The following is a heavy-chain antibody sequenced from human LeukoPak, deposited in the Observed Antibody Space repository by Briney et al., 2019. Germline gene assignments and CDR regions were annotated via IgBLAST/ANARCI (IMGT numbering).Heavy chain of an antibody. CDR1: GYTFTSYD. J-gene: IGHJ4*02. CDR2: MRPDTGFT. V-gene: IGHV1-8*02. D-gene: IGHD2-15*01. CDR3: ARGGSRSGGSLRTFDS. Sequence: ASVKVSCKASGYTFTSYDINWVRQVSGHGLEWMGWMRPDTGFTGYAQKFRGRVTMTRDTSTNTSYMELSSLRSDDTAVYYCARGGSRSGGSLRTFDSWGQGTLVIVSS.